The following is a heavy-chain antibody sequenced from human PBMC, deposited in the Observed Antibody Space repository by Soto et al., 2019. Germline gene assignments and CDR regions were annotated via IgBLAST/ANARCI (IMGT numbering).Heavy chain of an antibody. J-gene: IGHJ1*01. CDR2: IYSKTGTI. Sequence: QVQLVQSGAEVQKPGASVKVSCKTSGYIFNNFGITWVRQAPGLGLERLGWIYSKTGTINFAQKFQGRVTMTTDTSTSTAFMQLRSLTFDDSAVYFCARDFDFDIDHWGQGTLVTVS. V-gene: IGHV1-18*01. D-gene: IGHD3-9*01. CDR3: ARDFDFDIDH. CDR1: GYIFNNFG.